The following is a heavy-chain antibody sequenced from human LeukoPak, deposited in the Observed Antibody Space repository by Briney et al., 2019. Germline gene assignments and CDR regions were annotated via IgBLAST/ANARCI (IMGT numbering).Heavy chain of an antibody. CDR1: GGSISSYY. CDR2: IYYSGST. J-gene: IGHJ4*02. Sequence: PSETLSLTCTVSGGSISSYYWSWIRQPPGKGLEWIGYIYYSGSTNYNPSLKSRVTMSVDTSKNQFSLKLSSVTAADTAVYYCARDGAYGDYVSYWGQGTLVTVSS. D-gene: IGHD4-17*01. CDR3: ARDGAYGDYVSY. V-gene: IGHV4-59*12.